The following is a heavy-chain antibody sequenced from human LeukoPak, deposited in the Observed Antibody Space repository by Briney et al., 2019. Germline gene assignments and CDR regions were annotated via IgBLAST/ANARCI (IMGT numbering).Heavy chain of an antibody. V-gene: IGHV4-59*01. D-gene: IGHD3-22*01. J-gene: IGHJ4*02. CDR1: GGSISSYY. CDR3: ARGPDYDSSGYLHV. Sequence: SETLSLTCTVSGGSISSYYWSWIRQPPGKGLEWIGYIYYSGSTNYNPSLKSRVTISVDTSKNQFSLKLSSVTAADTAVYYCARGPDYDSSGYLHVRGEGTLVTVSS. CDR2: IYYSGST.